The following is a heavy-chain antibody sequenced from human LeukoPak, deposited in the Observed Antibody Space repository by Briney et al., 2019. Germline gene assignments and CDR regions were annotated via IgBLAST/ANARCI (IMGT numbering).Heavy chain of an antibody. CDR2: IKQDGSEK. Sequence: GGSLLLFSAASRFTFSKCLLIWVLHAPVQGLEWVANIKQDGSEKHYVDSVKGRFTISRDNAKNSLYLQMNSLRAEDTAVYYCARDRQIAYWGQGTLVTVSS. CDR1: RFTFSKCL. J-gene: IGHJ4*02. CDR3: ARDRQIAY. V-gene: IGHV3-7*01.